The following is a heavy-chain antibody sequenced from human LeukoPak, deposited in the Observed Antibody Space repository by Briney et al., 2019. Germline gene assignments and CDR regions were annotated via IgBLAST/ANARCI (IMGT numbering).Heavy chain of an antibody. J-gene: IGHJ4*02. CDR1: GGTFSGYA. CDR2: IIPIFGTA. V-gene: IGHV1-69*05. Sequence: GASVKVSCKASGGTFSGYAISWVRQAPGQGLEWMGGIIPIFGTANYAQKFQGRVTITTDESTSTAYMELSSLRSEDTAVYYCARDRLVPAAIGEIRYFDYWGQGTLVTVSS. D-gene: IGHD2-2*01. CDR3: ARDRLVPAAIGEIRYFDY.